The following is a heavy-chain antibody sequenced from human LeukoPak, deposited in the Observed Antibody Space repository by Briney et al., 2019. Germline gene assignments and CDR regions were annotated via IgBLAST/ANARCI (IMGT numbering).Heavy chain of an antibody. J-gene: IGHJ4*02. CDR1: GDSISSSSYY. D-gene: IGHD3-10*01. V-gene: IGHV4-39*07. CDR3: ARDLWFGEFDY. CDR2: MYYSGTT. Sequence: SETLSLTCTVSGDSISSSSYYWGWIRQPPGKGLEWIGSMYYSGTTYYNPSLKSRVTISVATSKNQFSLRPSSVTAADTAVYYCARDLWFGEFDYWGQGNLVTVSS.